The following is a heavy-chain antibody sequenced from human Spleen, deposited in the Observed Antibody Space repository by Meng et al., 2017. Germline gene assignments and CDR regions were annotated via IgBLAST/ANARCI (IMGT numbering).Heavy chain of an antibody. CDR2: IYHSGST. CDR3: ARIFISYYYDSSNYDFDY. J-gene: IGHJ4*02. D-gene: IGHD3-22*01. Sequence: SETLSLTCAVSGGSISSGNWWSWVRQPPGKGLEWIGEIYHSGSTNYNPSLKSRVTISVDKSKNQFSLKLSSVTAADTAVYYCARIFISYYYDSSNYDFDYWGQGTLVTVSS. CDR1: GGSISSGNW. V-gene: IGHV4-4*02.